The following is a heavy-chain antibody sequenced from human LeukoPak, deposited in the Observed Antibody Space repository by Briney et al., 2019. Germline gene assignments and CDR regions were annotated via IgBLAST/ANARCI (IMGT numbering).Heavy chain of an antibody. V-gene: IGHV5-51*01. J-gene: IGHJ4*02. CDR2: IFPDDSDT. D-gene: IGHD6-6*01. CDR3: ARSRSEFYSSSSDY. Sequence: GESLKISCTGSGYSFTNYWIGWVRQMPGKGLEWMGTIFPDDSDTKYSPSFQGQVTISADRSISTAYLQWSSLKASDTAMYYCARSRSEFYSSSSDYWGQGTLVTVSS. CDR1: GYSFTNYW.